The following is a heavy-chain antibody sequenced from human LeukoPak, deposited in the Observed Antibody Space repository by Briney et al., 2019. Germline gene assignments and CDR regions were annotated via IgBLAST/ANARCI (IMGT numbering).Heavy chain of an antibody. CDR1: GYTFTGYY. CDR2: INPNSGGT. Sequence: ASVKVSCKASGYTFTGYYMHWVRQAPGQGLEWMGWINPNSGGTNYAQKFQGWVTMTRDTSISTAYMELSRLRSDDTAVYYCARAGGYSYGDAFDIWGQGTMVTVPS. V-gene: IGHV1-2*04. D-gene: IGHD5-18*01. J-gene: IGHJ3*02. CDR3: ARAGGYSYGDAFDI.